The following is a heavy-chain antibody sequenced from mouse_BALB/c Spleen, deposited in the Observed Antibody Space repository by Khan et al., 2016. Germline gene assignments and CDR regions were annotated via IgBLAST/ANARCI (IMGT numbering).Heavy chain of an antibody. V-gene: IGHV9-3-1*01. D-gene: IGHD1-1*01. J-gene: IGHJ1*01. CDR3: ARYRYYYGSSRYFDV. Sequence: QIQLVQSGPELKKPGKTVKISCKASGYTFTNYGMNWVKQAPGKGLKWMGWINTYSGESTYADDFKGRFALSLETSANTAYLQINNLKNEDTATYFCARYRYYYGSSRYFDVWGAGTTVPVSS. CDR1: GYTFTNYG. CDR2: INTYSGES.